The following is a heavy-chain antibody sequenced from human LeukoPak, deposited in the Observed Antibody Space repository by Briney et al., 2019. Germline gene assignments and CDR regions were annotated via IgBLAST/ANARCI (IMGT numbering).Heavy chain of an antibody. D-gene: IGHD4-23*01. CDR3: ARCDYGGDYFDY. Sequence: GGSLRLSCAASGFTFADYGMSRVRQAPGKGLEWVSGINWNVGSTGYADSVKGRFTISIDNAKNSLYLQMNRLRAEDTAVYYCARCDYGGDYFDYWGQGTLVTVSS. CDR1: GFTFADYG. V-gene: IGHV3-20*04. J-gene: IGHJ4*02. CDR2: INWNVGST.